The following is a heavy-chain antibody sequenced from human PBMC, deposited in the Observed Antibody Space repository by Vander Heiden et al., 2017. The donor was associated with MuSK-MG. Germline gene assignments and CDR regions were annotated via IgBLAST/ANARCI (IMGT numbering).Heavy chain of an antibody. Sequence: QITLKESGLTLVKPTQTLTLTCSSSGFSLSTSGVGVGWIRQPPGKALEWLALIFWNDDKRYRSSLKSRLTITKDTSKNQVVLTMTNMDPVDTATYYCAHRRTTIVSDVFDIWGQGIMVTVSS. J-gene: IGHJ3*02. D-gene: IGHD4-4*01. CDR2: IFWNDDK. CDR3: AHRRTTIVSDVFDI. CDR1: GFSLSTSGVG. V-gene: IGHV2-5*01.